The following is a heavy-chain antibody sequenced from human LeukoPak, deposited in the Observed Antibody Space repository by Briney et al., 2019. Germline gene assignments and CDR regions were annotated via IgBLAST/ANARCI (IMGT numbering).Heavy chain of an antibody. Sequence: SETLSLTCTVSGGSISSYYWSWIRQPPGKGLEWIGYIYYSGSTNYNPSLKSRVTISVDTSKNQFSLRLSSVTAADTAVYYCASNVDTTLVGLYWYFDLWGRGTLVTVSS. D-gene: IGHD5-18*01. V-gene: IGHV4-59*01. J-gene: IGHJ2*01. CDR1: GGSISSYY. CDR2: IYYSGST. CDR3: ASNVDTTLVGLYWYFDL.